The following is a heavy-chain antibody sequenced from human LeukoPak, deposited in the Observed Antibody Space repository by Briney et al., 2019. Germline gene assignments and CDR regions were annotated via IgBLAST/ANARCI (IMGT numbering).Heavy chain of an antibody. V-gene: IGHV3-53*01. J-gene: IGHJ4*02. CDR3: ARNYYDSSGYDYAFDY. D-gene: IGHD3-22*01. Sequence: GGSLRLSCAASGFTVSSNYMSWVRQAPGKGLEWVSVIYSGGSTYYADSVKGRFTISRDNSKNTLYLQKNSLRAEDTAVYYCARNYYDSSGYDYAFDYWGQGTLVTVSS. CDR1: GFTVSSNY. CDR2: IYSGGST.